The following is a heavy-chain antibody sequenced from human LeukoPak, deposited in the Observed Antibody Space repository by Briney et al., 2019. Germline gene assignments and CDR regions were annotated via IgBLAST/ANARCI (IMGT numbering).Heavy chain of an antibody. J-gene: IGHJ5*01. V-gene: IGHV1-2*02. CDR1: GYTFTSYY. CDR3: ARVALNTVTEHLFDP. D-gene: IGHD4-17*01. CDR2: INPNSGAT. Sequence: ASVKVSCKASGYTFTSYYMHWVRQAPGQGLEWMGWINPNSGATNYAQKFQGRVTMTRDTSISTAYMELSRLISDDTAVYHCARVALNTVTEHLFDPWGQGTLVTVSS.